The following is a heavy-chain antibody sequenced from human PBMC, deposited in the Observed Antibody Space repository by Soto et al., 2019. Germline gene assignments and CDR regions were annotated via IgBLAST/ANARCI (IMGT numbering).Heavy chain of an antibody. Sequence: PGESLKISCKGSGYSFTSYWISWVRQMPGKGLEWMGRIDPSDSYTNYSPSFQGHVTISADKSISTAYLQWSSLKASDTAMYYCARIPGSSWRNSYYYYGMDVWGQGTTVTVSS. D-gene: IGHD6-13*01. CDR3: ARIPGSSWRNSYYYYGMDV. J-gene: IGHJ6*02. CDR1: GYSFTSYW. V-gene: IGHV5-10-1*01. CDR2: IDPSDSYT.